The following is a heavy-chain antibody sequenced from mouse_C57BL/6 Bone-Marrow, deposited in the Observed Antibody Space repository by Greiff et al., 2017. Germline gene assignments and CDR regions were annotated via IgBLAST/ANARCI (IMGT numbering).Heavy chain of an antibody. CDR3: ARSKNWDSWFAY. V-gene: IGHV1-54*01. Sequence: QVQLQQSGAELVRPGTSVKVSCKTSGYAFTNYLIEWVKQRPGQGLEWIGVINPGSGGTNSNEKFKGKATLTADKSSSTAYMQHSSLTSEDSAVYFCARSKNWDSWFAYWGQGTLVTVSA. CDR1: GYAFTNYL. D-gene: IGHD4-1*01. CDR2: INPGSGGT. J-gene: IGHJ3*01.